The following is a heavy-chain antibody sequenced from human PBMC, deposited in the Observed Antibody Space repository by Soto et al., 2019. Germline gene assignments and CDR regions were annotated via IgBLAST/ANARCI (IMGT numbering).Heavy chain of an antibody. V-gene: IGHV4-31*03. Sequence: SETLSLTCTVSGGCIRSGGFYWSWIRQHPGKGLEWIGYIYYSGSTYYNPSLKSRVTISVDTSKNQFSLKLSSVTAADTAVYYCAREGRSIGVVSWGQGTLVTVSS. D-gene: IGHD2-8*01. CDR1: GGCIRSGGFY. CDR3: AREGRSIGVVS. J-gene: IGHJ4*02. CDR2: IYYSGST.